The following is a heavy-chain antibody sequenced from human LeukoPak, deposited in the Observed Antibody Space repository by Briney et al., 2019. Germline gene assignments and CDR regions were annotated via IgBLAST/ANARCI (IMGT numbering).Heavy chain of an antibody. CDR2: IYTSGST. D-gene: IGHD6-19*01. J-gene: IGHJ3*02. CDR3: ARGKDRGRLVRLRAFDI. CDR1: GGSISSSTYY. V-gene: IGHV4-61*05. Sequence: PSETLSLTCTVSGGSISSSTYYWGWIRQPPGKGLEWIGHIYTSGSTNYNPSLKSRVTISVDTSKNQFSLKLSSVIAADTAVYYCARGKDRGRLVRLRAFDIWGQGTMVTVSS.